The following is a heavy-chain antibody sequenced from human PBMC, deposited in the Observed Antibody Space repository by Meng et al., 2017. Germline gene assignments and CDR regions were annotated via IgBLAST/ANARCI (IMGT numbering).Heavy chain of an antibody. CDR1: GFTFSSYS. CDR3: ARDLCSSTSCYYYYYGMDV. CDR2: ISSSSSYI. V-gene: IGHV3-21*01. Sequence: ESLQISCAASGFTFSSYSMNWVRQAPGQGLEWVSSISSSSSYIYYEDSVKVRFTISRDNAKNSLYLQTNSLRAEDTAVYYCARDLCSSTSCYYYYYGMDVWGQGTTVTVSS. D-gene: IGHD2-2*01. J-gene: IGHJ6*02.